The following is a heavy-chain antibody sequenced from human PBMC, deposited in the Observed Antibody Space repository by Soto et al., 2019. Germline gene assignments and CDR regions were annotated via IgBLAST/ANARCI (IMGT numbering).Heavy chain of an antibody. CDR3: ARARGYSYGDTNWFDP. CDR1: GGSISSGGDY. Sequence: SETLSLTCTVSGGSISSGGDYWSWIRQHPGKGLEWIGYIYYSGSTYYNPSLKSRVTISVDTSKNQFSLKLSSVTAADTAVYYCARARGYSYGDTNWFDPWGQGTLVTVSS. CDR2: IYYSGST. V-gene: IGHV4-31*03. J-gene: IGHJ5*02. D-gene: IGHD5-18*01.